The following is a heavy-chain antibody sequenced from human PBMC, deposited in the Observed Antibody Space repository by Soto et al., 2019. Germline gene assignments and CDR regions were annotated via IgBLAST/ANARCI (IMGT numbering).Heavy chain of an antibody. CDR3: ARDGRYCSGGSCYYYHYYMDA. CDR2: VCSGGST. CDR1: GFTFSTNY. J-gene: IGHJ6*03. V-gene: IGHV3-66*01. Sequence: EVQLVESGGGLVQPGGSLRLSCAASGFTFSTNYMSWVRQAPGKGLEWVSLVCSGGSTYSADSVKGRFTISRDNSKNTLYLQMNSLRAEDTAVYYCARDGRYCSGGSCYYYHYYMDAWGKGTTVTVSS. D-gene: IGHD2-15*01.